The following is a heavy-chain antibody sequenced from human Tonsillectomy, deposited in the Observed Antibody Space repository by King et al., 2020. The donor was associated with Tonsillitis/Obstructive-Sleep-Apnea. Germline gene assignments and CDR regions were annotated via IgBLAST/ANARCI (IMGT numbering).Heavy chain of an antibody. CDR2: IYYSGNT. CDR1: GGSISTYY. Sequence: VQLQESGPGLVKPSETLSLTCTVSGGSISTYYWSWIRQPPGKGLDWIGYIYYSGNTNYNPSLKSRVTISLDTSKNQFSLRLNYVTAADTAVYYCAREDVVVVPGTISGWFDPWGQGTLVTVSS. J-gene: IGHJ5*02. D-gene: IGHD2-2*01. V-gene: IGHV4-59*01. CDR3: AREDVVVVPGTISGWFDP.